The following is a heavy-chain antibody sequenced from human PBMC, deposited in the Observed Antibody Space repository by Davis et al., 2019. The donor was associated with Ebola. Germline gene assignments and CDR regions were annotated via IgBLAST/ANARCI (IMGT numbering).Heavy chain of an antibody. CDR3: ARNAEEDLIGTLIMVDYFDY. CDR1: GFTFSRYW. J-gene: IGHJ4*02. V-gene: IGHV3-7*01. Sequence: PGGSLRLSCAASGFTFSRYWMSWVRQAPGKGLEWVANIKEDGTEKNYVDSAKGRFTISRDNAKNSLYLQLKSLRAEDTAIYYCARNAEEDLIGTLIMVDYFDYCGQGTPVTVSS. CDR2: IKEDGTEK. D-gene: IGHD2-21*01.